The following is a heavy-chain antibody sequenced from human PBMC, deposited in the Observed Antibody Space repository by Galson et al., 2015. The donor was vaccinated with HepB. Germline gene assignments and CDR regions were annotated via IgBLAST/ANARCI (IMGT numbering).Heavy chain of an antibody. D-gene: IGHD6-13*01. J-gene: IGHJ5*02. V-gene: IGHV1-69*13. CDR2: IIPIFGTA. CDR1: GGTFSTYA. CDR3: ARGAGSSWYSSLDL. Sequence: SVKVSCKASGGTFSTYAFSWVRQAPGQGLEWMGGIIPIFGTANYAQKFQGRVTITADESTSTAHMELSSLRSEDTAVYYCARGAGSSWYSSLDLWGQGTLVTVPS.